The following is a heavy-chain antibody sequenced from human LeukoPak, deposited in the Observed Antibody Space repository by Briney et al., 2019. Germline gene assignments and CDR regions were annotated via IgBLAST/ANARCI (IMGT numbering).Heavy chain of an antibody. J-gene: IGHJ4*02. CDR3: ARGGSGFPFDY. D-gene: IGHD6-19*01. CDR1: GGSISSGGYS. V-gene: IGHV4-30-2*01. CDR2: IYHSGST. Sequence: SETLSLTCAVSGGSISSGGYSWSWIRQPPGKGLEWIGYIYHSGSTYYNPSLKSRVTISVDTSKNQFSLKLSSVTAADTAVYYCARGGSGFPFDYWGQGTLVTVSS.